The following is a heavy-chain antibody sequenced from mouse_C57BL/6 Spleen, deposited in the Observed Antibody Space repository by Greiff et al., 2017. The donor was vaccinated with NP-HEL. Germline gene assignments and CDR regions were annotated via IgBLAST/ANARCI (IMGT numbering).Heavy chain of an antibody. CDR3: AKDGSSFAY. V-gene: IGHV1-82*01. CDR1: GYAFSSSW. J-gene: IGHJ3*01. D-gene: IGHD1-1*01. CDR2: IYPGDGDT. Sequence: VKLMESGPELVKPGASVKISCKASGYAFSSSWMNWVKQRPGKGLEWIGRIYPGDGDTNYNGKFKGKATLTADKSSSTAYMQLSSLTSEDSAVYFCAKDGSSFAYWGQGTLVTVSA.